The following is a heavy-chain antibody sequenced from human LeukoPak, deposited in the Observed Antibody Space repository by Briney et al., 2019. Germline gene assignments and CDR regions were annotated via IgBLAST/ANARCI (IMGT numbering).Heavy chain of an antibody. CDR2: IYYSGST. D-gene: IGHD3-16*01. CDR1: GGSISSSSYY. CDR3: ARFDYVWGSLDY. J-gene: IGHJ4*02. Sequence: SETLSLTCTVSGGSISSSSYYWGWIRQPPGKGLEWIGSIYYSGSTYYNPSLKSRVTISVDTSKNQFSLKLSSVTAADTAVYYCARFDYVWGSLDYWGQGTLVTVSS. V-gene: IGHV4-39*07.